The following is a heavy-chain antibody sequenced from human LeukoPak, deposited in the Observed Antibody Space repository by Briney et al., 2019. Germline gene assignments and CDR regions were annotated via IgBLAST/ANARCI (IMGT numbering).Heavy chain of an antibody. J-gene: IGHJ6*02. D-gene: IGHD3-10*01. Sequence: GGSLRLSCAASGFTFISYAMSWVRQAPGKGLEWVSGISDSGGSTYYADSVKGRFTISRDNYKNTLYLQMNSLRAEDTAVYYCAKSPMVRGVEYRPMDVWGQGTTVTVSS. CDR3: AKSPMVRGVEYRPMDV. CDR1: GFTFISYA. V-gene: IGHV3-23*01. CDR2: ISDSGGST.